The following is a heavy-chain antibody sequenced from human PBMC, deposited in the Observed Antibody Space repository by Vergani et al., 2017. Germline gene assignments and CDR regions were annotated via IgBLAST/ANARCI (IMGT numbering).Heavy chain of an antibody. CDR2: IIPIFGTA. J-gene: IGHJ5*02. CDR1: GGTFSSYA. CDR3: AGGFGSGYSSGWRPVSNWFDP. V-gene: IGHV1-69*01. Sequence: QVQLVQSGAEVKKPGSSVKVSCKASGGTFSSYAISWVRQAPGQGLEWMGGIIPIFGTANYAQKFQGRVTITADESTSTAYMELSSLRSEDTAVYYCAGGFGSGYSSGWRPVSNWFDPWGQGTLVTVSS. D-gene: IGHD6-19*01.